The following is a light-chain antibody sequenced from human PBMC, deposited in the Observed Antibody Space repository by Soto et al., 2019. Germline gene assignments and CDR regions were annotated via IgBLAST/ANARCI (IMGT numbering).Light chain of an antibody. CDR3: QQYNNWPPN. Sequence: EIVMTQSQATLSVSPVERAPLXCRASQSVSSNLAWYQQKPGQAPRLLIYGASTRATGVPARFSGSGSGTEFTLTVSSLQSEDIAVYFCQQYNNWPPNFGQGTRLEIK. V-gene: IGKV3-15*01. CDR1: QSVSSN. CDR2: GAS. J-gene: IGKJ5*01.